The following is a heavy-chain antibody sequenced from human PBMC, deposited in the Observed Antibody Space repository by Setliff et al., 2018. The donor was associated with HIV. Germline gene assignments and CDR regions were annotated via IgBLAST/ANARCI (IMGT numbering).Heavy chain of an antibody. Sequence: PSETLSLTCAVYGGSFNGYYWSWIRQPPGEGLEWIGEVNHSGSTNYNPSLKSRVTISVDTSKNQFSLKLSSVTAADTAVYYCARGRDDYNYDPFDIWGQGTMVT. CDR3: ARGRDDYNYDPFDI. CDR2: VNHSGST. CDR1: GGSFNGYY. J-gene: IGHJ3*02. V-gene: IGHV4-34*01. D-gene: IGHD4-4*01.